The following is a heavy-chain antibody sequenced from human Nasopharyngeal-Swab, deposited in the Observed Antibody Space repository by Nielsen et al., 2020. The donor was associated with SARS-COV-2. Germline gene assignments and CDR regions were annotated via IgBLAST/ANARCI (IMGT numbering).Heavy chain of an antibody. CDR1: GYSFTSYW. Sequence: KVSCKGSGYSFTSYWIGWVRQMPGKGLEWMGIIYPGDSDTRYSPSFQGQVTISADKSISTAYLQWSSLKASDTAMYYCARPPAYSSGLLDYWGQGTLVTVSS. D-gene: IGHD6-19*01. V-gene: IGHV5-51*01. CDR2: IYPGDSDT. J-gene: IGHJ4*02. CDR3: ARPPAYSSGLLDY.